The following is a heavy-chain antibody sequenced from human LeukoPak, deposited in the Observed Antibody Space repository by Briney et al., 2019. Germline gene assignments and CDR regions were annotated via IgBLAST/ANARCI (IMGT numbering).Heavy chain of an antibody. CDR1: GFTFSTYW. V-gene: IGHV3-7*03. CDR3: ARRTNLGGYFDF. CDR2: MKQDASEY. J-gene: IGHJ4*02. D-gene: IGHD3-16*01. Sequence: KPGGSLRLSCAASGFTFSTYWMTWVRQAPGKGLEWVANMKQDASEYYYADSVRGRFTISRDNAKNSLYLQMNSLRAEDTAVYYCARRTNLGGYFDFWGQGTLVTVSS.